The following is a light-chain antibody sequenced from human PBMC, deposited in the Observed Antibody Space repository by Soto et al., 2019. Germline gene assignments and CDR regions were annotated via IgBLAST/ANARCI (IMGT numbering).Light chain of an antibody. CDR3: QQYKSWPRRT. CDR2: GAS. Sequence: EIVMAQSPATLSVSPGERVTLSCRASQIVINNLSWYQQTPGQAPRLLIYGASLRATGLPARFSGSGSGTEFTLTISSLQSEDFAVYHCQQYKSWPRRTFGQGTKVDIK. CDR1: QIVINN. J-gene: IGKJ1*01. V-gene: IGKV3-15*01.